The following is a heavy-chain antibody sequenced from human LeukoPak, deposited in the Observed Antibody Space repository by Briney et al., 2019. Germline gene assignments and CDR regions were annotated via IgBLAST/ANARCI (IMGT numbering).Heavy chain of an antibody. CDR2: INPNSGGT. V-gene: IGHV1-2*02. D-gene: IGHD1/OR15-1a*01. J-gene: IGHJ5*02. CDR1: GYTFTGYY. Sequence: ASVKVSCKASGYTFTGYYMHWVRQAPGQGLEWMGWINPNSGGTNYAQNFQGRVTVTRDTSISTAYMELSRLRSDDTAVYYCARDLWKNGNDRPVGGGSAPGGQGPLVTVSS. CDR3: ARDLWKNGNDRPVGGGSAP.